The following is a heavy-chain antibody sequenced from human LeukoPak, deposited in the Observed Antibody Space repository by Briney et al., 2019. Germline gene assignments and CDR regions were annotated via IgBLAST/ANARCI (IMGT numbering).Heavy chain of an antibody. D-gene: IGHD6-19*01. CDR1: GYTFTGYY. V-gene: IGHV1-2*02. Sequence: ASVKVSCKASGYTFTGYYMHWVRQAPGQGLEWMGWINPNSGGTNYAQKLQGRVTMTRDTSISTAYMELSRLRSDDTAVYYCARVAYTAPQWLELFDYWGQGTLVTVSS. J-gene: IGHJ4*02. CDR2: INPNSGGT. CDR3: ARVAYTAPQWLELFDY.